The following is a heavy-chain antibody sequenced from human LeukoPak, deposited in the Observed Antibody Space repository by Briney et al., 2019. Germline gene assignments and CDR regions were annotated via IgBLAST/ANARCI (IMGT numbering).Heavy chain of an antibody. CDR1: GGSISSSSYH. J-gene: IGHJ4*02. V-gene: IGHV4-39*01. CDR3: ALVVAATGPFFY. Sequence: SEPLSLTCTVSGGSISSSSYHWRWIRQPPGKGLEWIGSIYYSERTYYNPSLKSRVTISVDTSKNQFSLKLSSVTAADTAVYYCALVVAATGPFFYWGQGTLVTVSS. D-gene: IGHD2-15*01. CDR2: IYYSERT.